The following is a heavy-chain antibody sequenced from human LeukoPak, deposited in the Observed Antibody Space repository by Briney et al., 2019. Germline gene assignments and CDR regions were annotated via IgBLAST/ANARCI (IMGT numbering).Heavy chain of an antibody. CDR3: ARVIPEAGFDP. J-gene: IGHJ5*02. V-gene: IGHV4-4*07. D-gene: IGHD1-14*01. CDR2: MSSSGTT. CDR1: GSSISNYY. Sequence: SETLSLTCSVSGSSISNYYWSWIRQSAGKGLEWIGRMSSSGTTNYNPSLESRVTMSVDTSKNQFSLKLGSVTAADTAVYYCARVIPEAGFDPWGQGTLVTVSS.